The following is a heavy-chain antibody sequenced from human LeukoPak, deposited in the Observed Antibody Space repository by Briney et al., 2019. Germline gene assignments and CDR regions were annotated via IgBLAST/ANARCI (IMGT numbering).Heavy chain of an antibody. CDR2: IYTSGST. D-gene: IGHD3-9*01. J-gene: IGHJ5*02. CDR3: ARDKTGKPSGFDP. CDR1: GGSISSYY. Sequence: PSEPPSLTCTVSGGSISSYYWSWIRQPAGKGLEWIGRIYTSGSTNYNPSLKSRVTMSVDTSKNQFSLKLSSVTAADTAVYYCARDKTGKPSGFDPWGQGTLVTVSS. V-gene: IGHV4-4*07.